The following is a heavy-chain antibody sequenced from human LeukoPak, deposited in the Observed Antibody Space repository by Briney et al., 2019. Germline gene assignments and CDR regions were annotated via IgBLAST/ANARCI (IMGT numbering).Heavy chain of an antibody. CDR3: TKDPNGDYVGAFGS. V-gene: IGHV3-23*01. Sequence: GGSLRLSCAASGFSISTFAMTWVRQAPGKGLEWVSSIAAGHYPTYTTDSVKGRFTISRDNSKNTLYLQMSNLRADDTALYYCTKDPNGDYVGAFGSWGQGTLVTVSS. CDR1: GFSISTFA. D-gene: IGHD4-17*01. CDR2: IAAGHYPT. J-gene: IGHJ5*01.